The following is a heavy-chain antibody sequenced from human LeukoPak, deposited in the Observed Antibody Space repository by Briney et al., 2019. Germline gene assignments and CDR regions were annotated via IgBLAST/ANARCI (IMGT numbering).Heavy chain of an antibody. D-gene: IGHD4-17*01. CDR1: GGSISSSIYY. CDR2: IYTSGST. CDR3: ARVATVTPWDYYFDY. Sequence: SETLSLTCTVSGGSISSSIYYWGWIRQPPGQGLEWIGSIYTSGSTNYNPSLKSRVTMSLDTSKNQFSLKLSSVTAADTAVYYCARVATVTPWDYYFDYWGQGTPVTVSS. J-gene: IGHJ4*02. V-gene: IGHV4-39*07.